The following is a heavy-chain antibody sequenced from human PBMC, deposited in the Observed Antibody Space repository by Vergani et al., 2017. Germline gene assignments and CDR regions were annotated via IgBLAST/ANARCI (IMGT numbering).Heavy chain of an antibody. J-gene: IGHJ1*01. CDR3: ATKSCGTPGCQIGYFRE. V-gene: IGHV3-23*01. D-gene: IGHD1-1*01. CDR1: GFTFSSYA. Sequence: EVQLLESGGGLVQPGGSLRLSCAASGFTFSSYAMSWVRQAPGKGLEWVSAISGSGGSTYYADSVKGRFTISRDNSKSTLYLQMNSLRTEDTAVYYCATKSCGTPGCQIGYFREGGQGTLVTVSS. CDR2: ISGSGGST.